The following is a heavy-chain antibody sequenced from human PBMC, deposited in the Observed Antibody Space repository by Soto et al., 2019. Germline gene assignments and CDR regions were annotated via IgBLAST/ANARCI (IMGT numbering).Heavy chain of an antibody. CDR1: GGTFSSYA. J-gene: IGHJ6*02. CDR2: IITIFGTA. D-gene: IGHD3-3*01. CDR3: SREVNEAYYDFLRGYYPHDYYGMDV. V-gene: IGHV1-69*01. Sequence: QVQLVQSGAEVKKPGSSVKVSCKASGGTFSSYAISWVRQAPGQGLEWMGGIITIFGTANYEQKFQGRVTITADQSTSTAYMELSSLGSDDTSAYYWSREVNEAYYDFLRGYYPHDYYGMDVWGQGTTVTVSS.